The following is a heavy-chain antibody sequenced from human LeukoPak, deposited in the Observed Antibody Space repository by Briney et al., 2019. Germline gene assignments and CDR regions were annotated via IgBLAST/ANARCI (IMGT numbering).Heavy chain of an antibody. CDR2: IYSSGST. CDR1: GGSTNTDY. Sequence: SETLSLTCTVSGGSTNTDYWSWIRKPAGKGLEWLGRIYSSGSTDYNPSLNSRVTMSLDTSQNQFSLRLRSVTAEDTAVYYCARGIWFDYWGQGTLVTVSS. J-gene: IGHJ4*02. CDR3: ARGIWFDY. D-gene: IGHD2-15*01. V-gene: IGHV4-4*07.